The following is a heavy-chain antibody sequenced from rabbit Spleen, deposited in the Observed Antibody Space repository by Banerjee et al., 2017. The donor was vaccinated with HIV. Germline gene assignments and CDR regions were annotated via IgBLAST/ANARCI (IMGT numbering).Heavy chain of an antibody. CDR1: GFDFSNYG. Sequence: QEQLVESGGGLVQPGGSLKLSCKASGFDFSNYGVSWVRQTPGKGLEWIGYIEPIFGRTYYASWVDGRFTISSHNAQNTLYLQLNSLTAADTAPYFCARCAGGSYNLWGPGTLVTVS. V-gene: IGHV1S47*01. D-gene: IGHD8-1*01. CDR2: IEPIFGRT. J-gene: IGHJ4*01. CDR3: ARCAGGSYNL.